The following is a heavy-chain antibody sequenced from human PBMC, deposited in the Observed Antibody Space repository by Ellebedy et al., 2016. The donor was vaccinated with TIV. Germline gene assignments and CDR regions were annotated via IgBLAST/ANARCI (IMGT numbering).Heavy chain of an antibody. Sequence: GGSLRLXXEVSGISLSNYWMTWVRQAPGKGLEWVANIKADGSEKNYAAAVKGRFTVSRDNAKNSLFLQMTSLRGEDTAVYYCARDVRYCSTASCYVEDDSWGQGTLVTVSS. D-gene: IGHD2-2*01. CDR3: ARDVRYCSTASCYVEDDS. V-gene: IGHV3-7*01. CDR1: GISLSNYW. J-gene: IGHJ4*02. CDR2: IKADGSEK.